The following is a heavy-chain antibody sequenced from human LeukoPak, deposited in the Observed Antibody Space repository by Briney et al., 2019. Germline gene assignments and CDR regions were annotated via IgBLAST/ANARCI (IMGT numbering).Heavy chain of an antibody. CDR3: AKDPRGSLERRGHFDF. CDR2: ISAGGSST. CDR1: GFAFDIYA. V-gene: IGHV3-23*01. D-gene: IGHD1-1*01. J-gene: IGHJ4*02. Sequence: GGSLRLSCAASGFAFDIYAMTWVRQAPGKGLEWVSGISAGGSSTYYADFVKGRFTISRDNSKNTVYLQMNSLRGEDTAVYYCAKDPRGSLERRGHFDFWGQGTLVTVSS.